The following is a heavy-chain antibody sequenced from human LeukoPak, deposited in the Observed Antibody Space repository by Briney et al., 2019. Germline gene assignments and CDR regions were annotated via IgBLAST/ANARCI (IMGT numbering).Heavy chain of an antibody. Sequence: PSETLSLTCAVYGGSFSGYYWSWIRQPPGKGLEWIGEINHSGSTNYNPSLKSRVTISVDTSKNQFSLKLSSVTAADTAVYYCARVGYYYGSGSYIDYWGQGTLVTVSS. CDR2: INHSGST. J-gene: IGHJ4*02. CDR1: GGSFSGYY. CDR3: ARVGYYYGSGSYIDY. V-gene: IGHV4-34*01. D-gene: IGHD3-10*01.